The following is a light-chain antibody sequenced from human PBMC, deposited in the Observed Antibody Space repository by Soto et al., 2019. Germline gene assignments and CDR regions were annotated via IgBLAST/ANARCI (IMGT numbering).Light chain of an antibody. J-gene: IGKJ1*01. CDR2: DAS. CDR3: QQRSNWLTWT. Sequence: EIVLTQSPSTLSFSPLERSTLSCRASQSVSSYLAWYQQKPGQAPRLLIYDASNRATGIPARFSGSGSGTDFTLTISSLEPEDFAVYYCQQRSNWLTWTFGQGTKVDIK. V-gene: IGKV3-11*01. CDR1: QSVSSY.